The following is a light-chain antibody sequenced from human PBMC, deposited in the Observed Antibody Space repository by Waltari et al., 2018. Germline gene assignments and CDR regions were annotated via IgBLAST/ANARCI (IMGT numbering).Light chain of an antibody. CDR3: QQYDTSPMT. CDR2: GAS. J-gene: IGKJ2*01. CDR1: QSVSRN. Sequence: ETVMTQSPATLSVSPGERAALSCRASQSVSRNLAWYQQKPGQAPRLLIYGASTRATGLPERFSGSGSGTEFTLTISRVEPEDFAVYYCQQYDTSPMTFGQGTKLEIK. V-gene: IGKV3-15*01.